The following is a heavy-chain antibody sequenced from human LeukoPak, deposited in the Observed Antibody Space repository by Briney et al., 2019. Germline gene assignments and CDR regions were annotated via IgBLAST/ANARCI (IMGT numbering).Heavy chain of an antibody. CDR2: INPNNSGP. D-gene: IGHD1-26*01. CDR3: ARDNKGSYDY. J-gene: IGHJ4*02. V-gene: IGHV1-2*02. CDR1: GYTFTGYY. Sequence: ASVKVSGKASGYTFTGYYMHWVRQAPGQGLEWMGLINPNNSGPHFAQKFQGRVTLNRDTSISTAYMELSGLRSDDTAVYYCARDNKGSYDYWGQGTLVTVSS.